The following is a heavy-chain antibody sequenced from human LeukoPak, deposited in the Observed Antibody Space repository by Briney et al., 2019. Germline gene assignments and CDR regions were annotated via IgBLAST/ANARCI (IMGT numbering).Heavy chain of an antibody. D-gene: IGHD4-17*01. CDR1: GGSISSGGYY. CDR3: ARDDYGDHIFDY. CDR2: IYYSGST. V-gene: IGHV4-31*03. J-gene: IGHJ4*02. Sequence: SQNLSLTCTVSGGSISSGGYYWSWIRQHPGKGLEWIGYIYYSGSTYYNPSLKSRVTISVDTSKNQFSLKLSSVTAADTAVYYCARDDYGDHIFDYWGQGALVTVSS.